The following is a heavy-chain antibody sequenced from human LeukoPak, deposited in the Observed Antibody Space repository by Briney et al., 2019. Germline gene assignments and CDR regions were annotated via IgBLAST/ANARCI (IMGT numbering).Heavy chain of an antibody. D-gene: IGHD6-19*01. V-gene: IGHV3-21*01. Sequence: PGGSLRLSCAASGFTFSSYSMNWVRQAPGKGLEWVSFISSGSIYIYYADSVKGQFTISRDNAKNSLYLQMNSLRVEDTAVYYCASSSSGHDYWGQGTLVTVSS. CDR1: GFTFSSYS. CDR2: ISSGSIYI. CDR3: ASSSSGHDY. J-gene: IGHJ4*02.